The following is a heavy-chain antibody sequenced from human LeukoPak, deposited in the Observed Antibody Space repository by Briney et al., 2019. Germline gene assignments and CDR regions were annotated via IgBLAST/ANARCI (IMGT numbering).Heavy chain of an antibody. J-gene: IGHJ5*02. CDR3: ARDAREYGYVWGSYRSNWFDP. V-gene: IGHV4-61*02. CDR2: IYTSGST. D-gene: IGHD3-16*02. CDR1: GGSISSGSYY. Sequence: PTQTLSLTCTVSGGSISSGSYYWSWIRQPAGKGLEWIGRIYTSGSTNYNPSLKSRVTISVDTSKNQFSLKLSSVTAPDTAVYYCARDAREYGYVWGSYRSNWFDPWGQGTLVTVSS.